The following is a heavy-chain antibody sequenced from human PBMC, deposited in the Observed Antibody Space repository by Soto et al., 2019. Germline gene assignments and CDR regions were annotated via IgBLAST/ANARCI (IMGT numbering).Heavy chain of an antibody. J-gene: IGHJ3*02. CDR1: GGTFSSYA. Sequence: QVQLVQSGAEVKKPGSSVKVSCKASGGTFSSYAISWVRQAPGQGLEWMGGIIPIFGTANYAQKFQGRVTITADESTRTAYMELSSLRSEDTAVYYCARGHVGYGDYVDLVYAFDIWGQGTMVTVSS. CDR2: IIPIFGTA. D-gene: IGHD4-17*01. CDR3: ARGHVGYGDYVDLVYAFDI. V-gene: IGHV1-69*01.